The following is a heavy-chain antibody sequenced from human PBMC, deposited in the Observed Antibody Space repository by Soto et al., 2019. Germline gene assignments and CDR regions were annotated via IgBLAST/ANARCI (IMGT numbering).Heavy chain of an antibody. Sequence: ASVKVSCKASGYTFTSYAMHWVRQAPGQRLEWMGWINAGNGNTKYSQKFQGRVTITRDTSASTAYMELSSLRSEDTAVYYCARDSHPTNQLLLFPWFDPWGQGTLVTVSS. CDR1: GYTFTSYA. J-gene: IGHJ5*02. CDR2: INAGNGNT. D-gene: IGHD2-2*01. CDR3: ARDSHPTNQLLLFPWFDP. V-gene: IGHV1-3*01.